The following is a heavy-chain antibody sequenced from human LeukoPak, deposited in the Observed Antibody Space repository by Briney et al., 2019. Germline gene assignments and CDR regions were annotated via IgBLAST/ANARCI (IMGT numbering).Heavy chain of an antibody. CDR3: ARDNSVRDEAWWFNP. J-gene: IGHJ5*02. D-gene: IGHD5-24*01. CDR1: GYTFTSSG. Sequence: ASVKVSCKASGYTFTSSGISWVRQAPGQGPEGMGVISPSGGSTTYAQKFQGRVTLTRDMSTSTDYLELSSLRSEDTAVYYCARDNSVRDEAWWFNPWGQGTLVTVSS. CDR2: ISPSGGST. V-gene: IGHV1-46*01.